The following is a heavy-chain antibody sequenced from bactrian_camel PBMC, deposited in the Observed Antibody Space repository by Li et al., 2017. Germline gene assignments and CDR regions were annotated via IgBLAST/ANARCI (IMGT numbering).Heavy chain of an antibody. CDR1: GFNFRGSH. CDR3: AADFGSNGYCYIDLSTQYTA. J-gene: IGHJ6*01. CDR2: IDSDGDT. D-gene: IGHD2*01. Sequence: DVQLVESGGGSVQPGGSLKLSCAASGFNFRGSHISWQRQAPGKEREGVAAIDSDGDTGYADSAKGRFTISQDNVKNTVRLQMYRLETNDTAKYYCAADFGSNGYCYIDLSTQYTAWGQGTQVTVS. V-gene: IGHV3S67*01.